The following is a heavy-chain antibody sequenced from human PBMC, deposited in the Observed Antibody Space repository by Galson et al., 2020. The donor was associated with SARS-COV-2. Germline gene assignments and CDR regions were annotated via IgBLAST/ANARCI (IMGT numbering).Heavy chain of an antibody. CDR3: ARTSSTATREYYFDY. CDR1: GDSISSDAFY. D-gene: IGHD4-17*01. Sequence: SETLSLTCTVSGDSISSDAFYWSWIRQTPGTGLEWIWDIHSSRNSYYNPSLMSRGTISVDTSKNQFSLRLSSVTAADTAVYFCARTSSTATREYYFDYWGQGTLVSVSS. V-gene: IGHV4-30-4*01. CDR2: IHSSRNS. J-gene: IGHJ4*02.